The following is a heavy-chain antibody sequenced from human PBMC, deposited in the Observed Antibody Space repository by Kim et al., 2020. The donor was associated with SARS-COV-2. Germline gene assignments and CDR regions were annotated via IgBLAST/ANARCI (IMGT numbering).Heavy chain of an antibody. CDR3: ARVQRGGAFDI. J-gene: IGHJ3*02. CDR2: T. D-gene: IGHD6-25*01. V-gene: IGHV1-18*01. Sequence: THYAQRLQGRVTMTTDTSPSTAYMELRSLRSDDTAVYYCARVQRGGAFDIWGQGTMVTVSS.